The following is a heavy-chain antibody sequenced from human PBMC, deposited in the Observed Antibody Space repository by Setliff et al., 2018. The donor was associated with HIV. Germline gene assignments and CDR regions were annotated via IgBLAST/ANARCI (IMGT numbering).Heavy chain of an antibody. V-gene: IGHV2-5*01. CDR3: AHTPVSRNQYFFDY. CDR2: IYWNDNK. D-gene: IGHD3-10*01. J-gene: IGHJ4*02. Sequence: SGPTLVNPTQTLTLTCTFSGFSLSTSGVGVGWIRQPPGKALEWLTVIYWNDNKYYRPSLRRRLTVTRDTPKNQVVLTMTNMDPVDTATYFCAHTPVSRNQYFFDYWGQGTLVTVS. CDR1: GFSLSTSGVG.